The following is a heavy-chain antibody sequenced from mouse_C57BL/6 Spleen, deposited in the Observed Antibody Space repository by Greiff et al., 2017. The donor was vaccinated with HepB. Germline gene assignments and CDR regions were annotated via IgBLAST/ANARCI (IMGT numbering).Heavy chain of an antibody. Sequence: VQLQQPGAELVRPGSSVKLSCKASGYTFTSYWMDWVKQRPGQGLEWIGNIYPSDSETHYNQKFKDKATLTVDKSSSTAYMQLSSLTSEDSAVYYCARALYGSRGYFDVWGTGTTVTVSS. CDR1: GYTFTSYW. CDR3: ARALYGSRGYFDV. CDR2: IYPSDSET. V-gene: IGHV1-61*01. D-gene: IGHD1-1*01. J-gene: IGHJ1*03.